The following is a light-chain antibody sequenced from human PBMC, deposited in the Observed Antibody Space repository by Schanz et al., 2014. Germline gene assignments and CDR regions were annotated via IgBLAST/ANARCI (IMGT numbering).Light chain of an antibody. Sequence: QSVLTQPPSASGSPGQSVTISCTGTSSDVGGYKYVSWYQQHPGKAPKLMIYDVTKRPSGVSNRFSGSKSGNTASLTISGLQAEDEADYYCSSYTSSSTWVFGGGTKLTVL. CDR2: DVT. J-gene: IGLJ3*02. V-gene: IGLV2-14*01. CDR3: SSYTSSSTWV. CDR1: SSDVGGYKY.